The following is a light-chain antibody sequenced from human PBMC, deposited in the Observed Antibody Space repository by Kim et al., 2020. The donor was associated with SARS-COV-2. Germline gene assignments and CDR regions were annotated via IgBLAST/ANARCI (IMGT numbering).Light chain of an antibody. J-gene: IGKJ4*01. CDR1: QSIRSN. V-gene: IGKV3-15*01. CDR3: QQYSDWPLT. CDR2: GIS. Sequence: EIMMTQSPATLSVSPGERATLSCRASQSIRSNFLAWYQQKPGQAPRLLIYGISNRATGIPARFSGSGSGTEFSLTISSLQSEDFAVYYCQQYSDWPLTFGGGTKLEI.